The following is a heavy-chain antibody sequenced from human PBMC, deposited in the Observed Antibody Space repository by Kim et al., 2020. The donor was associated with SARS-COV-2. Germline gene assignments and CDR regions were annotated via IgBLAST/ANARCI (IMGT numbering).Heavy chain of an antibody. V-gene: IGHV3-23*01. D-gene: IGHD6-13*01. J-gene: IGHJ4*02. Sequence: VEGRFTISRDNSRNTLYLQRNSLKAEDKAVYYCAKDLRVAAQLAPGYFDYWGQGTLVTVSS. CDR3: AKDLRVAAQLAPGYFDY.